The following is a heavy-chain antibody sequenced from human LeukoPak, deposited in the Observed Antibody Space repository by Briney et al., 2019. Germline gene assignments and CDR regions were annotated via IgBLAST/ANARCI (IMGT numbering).Heavy chain of an antibody. Sequence: PSETLSFTCAVYGGSFSGYYWSWIRQPPGKGLEWIGEITHGGSTNYNPSLKSRVTISVDTSKNQFSLELNSVTAADTAVYYCARGGWHSSSWYFDYWGQGTLVTVSS. D-gene: IGHD6-13*01. CDR3: ARGGWHSSSWYFDY. CDR2: ITHGGST. J-gene: IGHJ4*02. V-gene: IGHV4-34*01. CDR1: GGSFSGYY.